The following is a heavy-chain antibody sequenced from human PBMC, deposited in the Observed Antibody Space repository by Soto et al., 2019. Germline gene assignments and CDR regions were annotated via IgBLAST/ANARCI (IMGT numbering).Heavy chain of an antibody. CDR3: AREGGYCSGGSCLNWFDP. Sequence: GASVKVSFKASGYTFTGYYMHWVRQAPGQGLEWMGWINPNSGGTNYAQKFQGWVTMTRDTSISTAYMELSRLRSDDTAVYYCAREGGYCSGGSCLNWFDPWGQGTLVTVS. CDR2: INPNSGGT. D-gene: IGHD2-15*01. V-gene: IGHV1-2*04. CDR1: GYTFTGYY. J-gene: IGHJ5*02.